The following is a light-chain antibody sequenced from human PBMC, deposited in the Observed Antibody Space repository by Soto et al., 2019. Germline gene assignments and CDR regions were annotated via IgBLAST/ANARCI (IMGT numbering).Light chain of an antibody. J-gene: IGLJ3*02. CDR2: YDT. V-gene: IGLV3-21*04. CDR3: QMWDGSSDHGV. Sequence: SYELTQPPSVSVAPGKTARITCGGNNIGSESVHWYQQKPGQAPVLVIYYDTNRHSGIDERFSGSNSGNTATLTISSVEAGDESDYFCQMWDGSSDHGVFGGGTKLTVL. CDR1: NIGSES.